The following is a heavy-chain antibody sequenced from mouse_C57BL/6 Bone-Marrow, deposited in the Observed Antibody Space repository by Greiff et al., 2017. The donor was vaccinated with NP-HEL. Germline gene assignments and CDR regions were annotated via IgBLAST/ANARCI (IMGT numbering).Heavy chain of an antibody. CDR2: ISSGGSYT. J-gene: IGHJ4*01. D-gene: IGHD1-1*01. Sequence: EVQLQESGGDLVKPGGSLKLSCAASGFPFSSYGMSWVRPTPDKRLEWVATISSGGSYTYYPDSVTGRFTISRDHDQNTLYLQMSSLKSEDTAMYYCARHYYGSIYAMYYWGQGTSVTVSS. CDR3: ARHYYGSIYAMYY. V-gene: IGHV5-6*01. CDR1: GFPFSSYG.